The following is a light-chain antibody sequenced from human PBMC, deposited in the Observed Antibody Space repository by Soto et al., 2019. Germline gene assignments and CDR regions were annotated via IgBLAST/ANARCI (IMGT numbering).Light chain of an antibody. CDR1: SIDIAPYNY. V-gene: IGLV2-14*01. J-gene: IGLJ1*01. Sequence: QSVLTQPASVSGSPGQSLTIPCTGTSIDIAPYNYVSWYQQHPGKAPKLIIYEVSYRPSGISNRFSGSKSGNTAPLTISGLQAEDEADYYCSSYTSSTNYVFGTGTKVTVL. CDR2: EVS. CDR3: SSYTSSTNYV.